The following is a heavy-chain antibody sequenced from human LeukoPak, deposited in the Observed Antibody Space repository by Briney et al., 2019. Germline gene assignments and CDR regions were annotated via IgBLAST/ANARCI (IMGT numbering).Heavy chain of an antibody. CDR1: GFTVSSNY. J-gene: IGHJ4*02. D-gene: IGHD2-15*01. CDR2: IYSGGST. V-gene: IGHV3-66*02. Sequence: GGSLRLSCAASGFTVSSNYMSWVRQAPGKGLEWVSVIYSGGSTYYADSVKGRFTISRDNSKNTLYLQMNSLRAEDTAVYYCAGGGGSRWGGGYFDYWGQGTLVTVSS. CDR3: AGGGGSRWGGGYFDY.